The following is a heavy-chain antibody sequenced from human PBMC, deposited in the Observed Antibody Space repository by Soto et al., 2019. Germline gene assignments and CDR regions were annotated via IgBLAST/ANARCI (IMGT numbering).Heavy chain of an antibody. Sequence: QVQLVQSGAEVKKPGSSVKVSCKASGGTFSSYAISWVRQAPGQGLEWMGGIIPIFGTADYAQKFQGRVTITADESMSTAYMELSSLRSEDTAVYYCASHYDSSGDYYRGLDYWGQGTLVTVSS. J-gene: IGHJ4*02. CDR2: IIPIFGTA. CDR1: GGTFSSYA. D-gene: IGHD3-22*01. CDR3: ASHYDSSGDYYRGLDY. V-gene: IGHV1-69*12.